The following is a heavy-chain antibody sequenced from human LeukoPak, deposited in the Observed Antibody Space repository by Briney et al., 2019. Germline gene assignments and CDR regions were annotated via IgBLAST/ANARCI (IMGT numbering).Heavy chain of an antibody. V-gene: IGHV4-39*01. CDR2: IYYSGST. CDR3: ARHGTYYDSSGFDY. J-gene: IGHJ4*02. Sequence: SETLSLTCTVSGGSISSSSYYWGWIRQPPGKGLEWIGSIYYSGSTYYNPSLKSRVTISVDTSKNQFSLKLSSVTAADTAVYYCARHGTYYDSSGFDYWGQGTLVTVSS. CDR1: GGSISSSSYY. D-gene: IGHD3-22*01.